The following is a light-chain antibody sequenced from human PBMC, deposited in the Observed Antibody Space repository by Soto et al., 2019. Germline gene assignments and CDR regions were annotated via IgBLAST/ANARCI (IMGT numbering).Light chain of an antibody. CDR1: QSVCNN. V-gene: IGKV3-15*01. CDR2: GAS. CDR3: QHYNDWPLT. J-gene: IGKJ4*01. Sequence: EIVMTQSPATLSVSPGERATLSCRASQSVCNNLAWYQQRPGQAPRPLIYGASTRATGIPARFSGSGSGTEFTLTVSSLQSEDFAVYFCQHYNDWPLTFGGGTKVEIK.